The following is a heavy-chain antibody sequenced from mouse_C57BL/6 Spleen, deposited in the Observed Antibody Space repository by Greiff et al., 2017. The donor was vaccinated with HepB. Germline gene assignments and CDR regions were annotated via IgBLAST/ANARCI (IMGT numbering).Heavy chain of an antibody. CDR3: ARSDSNLYFDV. J-gene: IGHJ1*03. Sequence: QVQLQQSGPELVKPGASVKISCKASGYAFSSSWMNWVKQRPGKGLEWIGRIYPGDGDTNYNGKFKGKATLTADKSSSTAYMQLSSLTSEDSAVYFCARSDSNLYFDVWGTGTTVTVSS. V-gene: IGHV1-82*01. CDR2: IYPGDGDT. CDR1: GYAFSSSW. D-gene: IGHD2-5*01.